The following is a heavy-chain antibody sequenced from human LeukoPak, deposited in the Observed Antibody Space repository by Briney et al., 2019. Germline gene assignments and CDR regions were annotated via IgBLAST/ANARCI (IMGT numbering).Heavy chain of an antibody. CDR3: ARDGRSGATSDTAMVTAFDY. D-gene: IGHD5-18*01. J-gene: IGHJ4*02. CDR1: GGSISSSSYY. CDR2: IYYSGST. Sequence: SETLSLTCTVSGGSISSSSYYWGWIRQPPGKGLEWIGGIYYSGSTYYNPSLKSRVTISVDTSKNQFSLKLSSVTAADTAVYYCARDGRSGATSDTAMVTAFDYWGQGTLVTVSS. V-gene: IGHV4-39*07.